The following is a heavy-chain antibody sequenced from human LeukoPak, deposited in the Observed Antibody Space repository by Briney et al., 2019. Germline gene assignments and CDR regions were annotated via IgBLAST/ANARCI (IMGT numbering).Heavy chain of an antibody. CDR2: IYTSGST. CDR1: GGSISSYY. D-gene: IGHD2-2*01. CDR3: ASQRSSTSLYYYYYMDV. V-gene: IGHV4-4*09. Sequence: PSETLSLTCTVSGGSISSYYWSWIRQPPGKGLEWIGYIYTSGSTNYNPSLKSRVTISVDTSKNQFSLKLSSVTAADTAVYYCASQRSSTSLYYYYYMDVWGKGTTVTVSS. J-gene: IGHJ6*03.